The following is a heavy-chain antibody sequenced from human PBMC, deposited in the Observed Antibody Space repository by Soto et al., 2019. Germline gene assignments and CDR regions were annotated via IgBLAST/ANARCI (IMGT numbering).Heavy chain of an antibody. D-gene: IGHD1-26*01. CDR2: TNSDGSDT. CDR1: GFTFSSYW. V-gene: IGHV3-74*01. Sequence: GGSLRLSCAAYGFTFSSYWMYWVRQAPGKGLVWVSRTNSDGSDTSYADSVKGRFTISRDNAKNTLYLQMNSLRVEDTALYYCAVEKVGPTSIPVFNILGQGTMVTVSS. J-gene: IGHJ3*02. CDR3: AVEKVGPTSIPVFNI.